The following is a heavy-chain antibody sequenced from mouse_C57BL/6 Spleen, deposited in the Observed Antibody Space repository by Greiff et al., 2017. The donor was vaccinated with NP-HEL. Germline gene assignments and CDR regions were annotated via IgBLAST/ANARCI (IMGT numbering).Heavy chain of an antibody. CDR2: IWTGGGT. J-gene: IGHJ4*01. V-gene: IGHV2-9-1*01. Sequence: VKLVESGPGLVAPSQSLSITCTVSGFSLTSYAISWVRQPPGKGLEWLGVIWTGGGTNYNSALKSRLSISKDNSKSQVFLKMNSLQTDDTARYYCARKWGDGYYYAMDYWGQGTSVTVSS. CDR1: GFSLTSYA. D-gene: IGHD1-2*01. CDR3: ARKWGDGYYYAMDY.